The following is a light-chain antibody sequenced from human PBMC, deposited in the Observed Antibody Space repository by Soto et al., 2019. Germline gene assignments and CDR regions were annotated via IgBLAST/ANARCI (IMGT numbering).Light chain of an antibody. CDR1: SGSIASNY. Sequence: NFMLTQPHSVSESPGKTVIISCTRSSGSIASNYVQWYQQRPGSSPTTVIYEDNQRPSGVPDRFSGSIDSSSNSASLTISGLETEDEADYYCQSYDATTQVFGGGTKLPS. J-gene: IGLJ3*02. V-gene: IGLV6-57*01. CDR3: QSYDATTQV. CDR2: EDN.